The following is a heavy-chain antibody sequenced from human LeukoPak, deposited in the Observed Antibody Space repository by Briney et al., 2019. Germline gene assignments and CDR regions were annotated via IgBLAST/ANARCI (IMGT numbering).Heavy chain of an antibody. CDR1: GDSVSSNSAA. D-gene: IGHD6-25*01. J-gene: IGHJ6*02. CDR3: ARNAASNYYYFYGMDV. V-gene: IGHV6-1*01. CDR2: TYYRSKWYN. Sequence: SQTLSLTCAISGDSVSSNSAAWNWIRQSPSRGLEWLGRTYYRSKWYNGYAVSVKSRITINPDTSKNQFSLQLNSLTPEDTAVYYCARNAASNYYYFYGMDVWGQGTTVTVSS.